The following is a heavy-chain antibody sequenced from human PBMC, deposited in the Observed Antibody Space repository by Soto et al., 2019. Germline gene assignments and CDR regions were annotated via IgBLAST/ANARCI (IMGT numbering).Heavy chain of an antibody. J-gene: IGHJ4*02. V-gene: IGHV4-34*01. D-gene: IGHD1-20*01. Sequence: QVQLQQWGAGLLKPAETLSLTCAVYGGSFSGYYWSWIRQPPGKGLEWIGEINHSESTNYNPSLKRRVTISIDTSKNQFSLKLSSVTAADTAVYYCARGGISGTTGRVDYWGQGTLVTVSS. CDR1: GGSFSGYY. CDR2: INHSEST. CDR3: ARGGISGTTGRVDY.